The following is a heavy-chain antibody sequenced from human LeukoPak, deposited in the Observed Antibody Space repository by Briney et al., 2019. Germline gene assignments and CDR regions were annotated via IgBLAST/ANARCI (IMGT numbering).Heavy chain of an antibody. CDR2: IYPADSDT. J-gene: IGHJ4*02. Sequence: GESLKISCQVSGYIFTNYWIGWVRRMPGKGLESMGIIYPADSDTTYSPSFEGQVTISADKSIDTVYLQWSSLKASDTATYYCARQSRDGSKTRGYYFDSWGQGTLVTVSS. CDR3: ARQSRDGSKTRGYYFDS. V-gene: IGHV5-51*01. D-gene: IGHD3-10*01. CDR1: GYIFTNYW.